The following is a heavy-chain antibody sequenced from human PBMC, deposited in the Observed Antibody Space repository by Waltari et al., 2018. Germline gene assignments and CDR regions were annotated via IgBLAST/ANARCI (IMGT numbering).Heavy chain of an antibody. Sequence: QVQLVESGGGVVQPGRSLRLSCAASGFTFSSYGMHWVRQAPGKGLEWVAVILYDGSNKYYADSVKGRFTISRDNSKNTLYLQMNSLRAEDTAVYYCAREPYSYGPYFDYWGQGTLVTVSS. CDR1: GFTFSSYG. V-gene: IGHV3-33*01. CDR2: ILYDGSNK. J-gene: IGHJ4*02. D-gene: IGHD5-18*01. CDR3: AREPYSYGPYFDY.